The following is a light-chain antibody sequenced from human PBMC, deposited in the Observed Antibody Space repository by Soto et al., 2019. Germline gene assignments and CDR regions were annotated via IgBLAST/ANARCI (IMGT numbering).Light chain of an antibody. Sequence: QSALTQPASVSGSPGQSITISCTGTSSDVGGSHYVSWYQHHPGKAPKLMLYEVSNRPSGVSDRFSGAKSGNTASLTISGLQAEDEADYYCCSYAGSYTYVVFGGGTKLTVL. V-gene: IGLV2-14*01. J-gene: IGLJ2*01. CDR3: CSYAGSYTYVV. CDR1: SSDVGGSHY. CDR2: EVS.